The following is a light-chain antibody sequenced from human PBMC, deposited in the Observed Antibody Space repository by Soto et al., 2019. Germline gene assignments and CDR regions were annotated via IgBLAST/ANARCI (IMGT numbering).Light chain of an antibody. Sequence: TVLTHSPATLYLSPGERVSLSCRARQSVGLAIAWYQHKPGQAPRIIIFDASQRATGIPARFRSSSSCTNLTLSISSLEPEDYAVYYYQQRTNSPPWTFGRGTKVDIK. J-gene: IGKJ1*01. CDR2: DAS. CDR1: QSVGLA. V-gene: IGKV3-11*01. CDR3: QQRTNSPPWT.